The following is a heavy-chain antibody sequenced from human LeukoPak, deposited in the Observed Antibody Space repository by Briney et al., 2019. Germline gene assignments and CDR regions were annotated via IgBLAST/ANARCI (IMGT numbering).Heavy chain of an antibody. Sequence: GASVKVSCKASGYTFTSYGISWVRQAPGQGLEWMGWISAYNGNTNYAQKLQGRVTMTTDTSTSTAYMELRSLRSDDTAVYYCASGLGYCSSTSCPFYYYYGMDVWGQGTTVTVSS. CDR3: ASGLGYCSSTSCPFYYYYGMDV. CDR2: ISAYNGNT. CDR1: GYTFTSYG. V-gene: IGHV1-18*01. J-gene: IGHJ6*02. D-gene: IGHD2-2*01.